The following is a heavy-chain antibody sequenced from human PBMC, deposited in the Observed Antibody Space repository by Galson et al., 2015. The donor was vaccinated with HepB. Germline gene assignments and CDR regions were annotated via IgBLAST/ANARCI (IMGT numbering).Heavy chain of an antibody. J-gene: IGHJ6*02. V-gene: IGHV3-21*01. D-gene: IGHD1-1*01. CDR1: GFTFSSYS. CDR2: ISSSSSYI. Sequence: SLRLSCAASGFTFSSYSMNWVHQAPGKGLEWVSSISSSSSYIYYADSVKGRFTISRDNAKNSLYLQMNSLRAEDTAVYYCARDPPYNWNDWEDYYYYGMDVWGQGTTVTVSS. CDR3: ARDPPYNWNDWEDYYYYGMDV.